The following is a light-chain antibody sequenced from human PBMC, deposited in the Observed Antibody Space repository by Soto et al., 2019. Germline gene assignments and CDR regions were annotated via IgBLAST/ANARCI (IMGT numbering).Light chain of an antibody. V-gene: IGLV2-14*03. CDR1: SSDVGAYNY. CDR3: HSHTSSNTHV. CDR2: DVS. Sequence: QSVLTQPRSVSGSPGQAITISCTGTSSDVGAYNYVSWFQQHPGKAPKLMIFDVSSRPSGVSDRFSGSKSGNTASLTISGLQAEDEADYYCHSHTSSNTHVFGTGTKVTVL. J-gene: IGLJ1*01.